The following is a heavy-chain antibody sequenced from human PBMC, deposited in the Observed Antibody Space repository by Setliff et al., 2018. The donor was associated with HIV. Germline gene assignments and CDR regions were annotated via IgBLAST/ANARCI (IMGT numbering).Heavy chain of an antibody. D-gene: IGHD5-12*01. CDR1: GYTFTDYA. Sequence: ASVKVSCKASGYTFTDYAITWVRQAPGQGLEWTGWISLYNGDTDYAQNLQGRVTMTRDTSISTAYMELSNLKSEDTAVYYCARDPRFSGYAQAFDYWGQGSLVTVSS. CDR3: ARDPRFSGYAQAFDY. CDR2: ISLYNGDT. V-gene: IGHV1-18*01. J-gene: IGHJ4*02.